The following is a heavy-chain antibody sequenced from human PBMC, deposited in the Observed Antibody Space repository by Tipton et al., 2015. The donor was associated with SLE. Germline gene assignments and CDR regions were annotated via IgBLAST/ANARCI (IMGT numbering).Heavy chain of an antibody. Sequence: LRLSCNVPGGSISSYYWSWIRQPPGRGLEWIGYIYYSGSTNYNPSLKSRVTISVDTSKNQFSLKLSSVTAADTAVYYCARAEGSWDAFDIWGQGTMVTVSS. CDR1: GGSISSYY. V-gene: IGHV4-59*01. CDR3: ARAEGSWDAFDI. D-gene: IGHD2-15*01. J-gene: IGHJ3*02. CDR2: IYYSGST.